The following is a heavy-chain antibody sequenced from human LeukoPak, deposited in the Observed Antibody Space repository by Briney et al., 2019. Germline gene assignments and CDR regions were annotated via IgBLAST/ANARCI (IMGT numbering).Heavy chain of an antibody. CDR2: ISYTGST. CDR3: ARHAEGMDV. Sequence: SETLSLTCTVSGGSISSSSYYWDWIRQPPGKGLEWIGSISYTGSTFYNPSLKSRVTISVDTSKNQFSLNLSPVTAADTAVYYCARHAEGMDVWGQGTTVTVSS. CDR1: GGSISSSSYY. V-gene: IGHV4-39*01. J-gene: IGHJ6*02. D-gene: IGHD1-14*01.